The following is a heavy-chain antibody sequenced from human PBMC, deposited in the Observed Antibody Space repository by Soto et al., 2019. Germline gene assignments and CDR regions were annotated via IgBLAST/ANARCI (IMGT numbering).Heavy chain of an antibody. D-gene: IGHD6-6*01. J-gene: IGHJ6*02. CDR3: AKDIRDGVVAARRYYYYGMDV. CDR1: GFTFDDDT. V-gene: IGHV3-43*01. Sequence: PGGSLRLSCAASGFTFDDDTMHWVRQAPGKGLEWVCRISLDGGSTYDADSVKGRFTNSRGNSKNYLYLQMNSLRTEDTAFYDCAKDIRDGVVAARRYYYYGMDVWGQGTTVTVSS. CDR2: ISLDGGST.